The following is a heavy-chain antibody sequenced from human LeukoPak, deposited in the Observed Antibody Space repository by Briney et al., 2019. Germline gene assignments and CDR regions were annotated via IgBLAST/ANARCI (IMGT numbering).Heavy chain of an antibody. Sequence: ASVKVSCKASGYTFTSYYMHWVRQAPGQGLEWMGWISAYNGNTNYAQKLQGRVTMTTDTSTSTAYMELRSLRSDDTAVYYCARDYYDSSGYYPAGAFDIWGQGTMVTVSS. V-gene: IGHV1-18*04. D-gene: IGHD3-22*01. CDR3: ARDYYDSSGYYPAGAFDI. CDR2: ISAYNGNT. CDR1: GYTFTSYY. J-gene: IGHJ3*02.